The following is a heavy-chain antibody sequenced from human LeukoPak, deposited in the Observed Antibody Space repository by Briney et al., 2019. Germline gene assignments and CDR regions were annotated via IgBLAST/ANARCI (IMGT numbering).Heavy chain of an antibody. J-gene: IGHJ6*03. CDR1: GGTFTSYA. D-gene: IGHD4-23*01. V-gene: IGHV1-18*01. CDR3: ARVVTGSELRWYREYYYYYMDV. Sequence: ASVKVSCKASGGTFTSYAISWVRQAPGQGLEWMGWISAYNGNTNYAQKLRGRVTITTDTSTSTAYMELRSLRSDDTAVYYCARVVTGSELRWYREYYYYYMDVWGKGTTVTVSS. CDR2: ISAYNGNT.